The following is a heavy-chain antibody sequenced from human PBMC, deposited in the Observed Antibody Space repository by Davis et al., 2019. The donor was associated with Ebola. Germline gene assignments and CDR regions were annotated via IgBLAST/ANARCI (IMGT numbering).Heavy chain of an antibody. CDR3: ARDRTAMVGRDGMDV. V-gene: IGHV1-69*04. CDR2: IIPILGIA. Sequence: SVTVSCKASGGTFSSYAISWVRQPPGQGLEWMGRIIPILGIANYAQKFQGRVTITADKSTSTAYMELSSLRSEDTAVYYCARDRTAMVGRDGMDVWGQGTTVTVSS. D-gene: IGHD5-18*01. CDR1: GGTFSSYA. J-gene: IGHJ6*02.